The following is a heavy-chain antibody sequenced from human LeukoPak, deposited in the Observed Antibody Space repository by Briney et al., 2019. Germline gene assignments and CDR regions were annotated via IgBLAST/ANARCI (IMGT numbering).Heavy chain of an antibody. CDR3: AKEMYSSSWYNLFDY. V-gene: IGHV1-18*01. CDR1: GYSFVGYG. J-gene: IGHJ4*02. D-gene: IGHD6-13*01. Sequence: ASVKVSCKASGYSFVGYGITWVRQAPGQGLEWMGWFNPENGNTNYAQKVQGRVTMTADTSTSTSYMELRSLRSDDTAVYYCAKEMYSSSWYNLFDYWGQGTLVTVSS. CDR2: FNPENGNT.